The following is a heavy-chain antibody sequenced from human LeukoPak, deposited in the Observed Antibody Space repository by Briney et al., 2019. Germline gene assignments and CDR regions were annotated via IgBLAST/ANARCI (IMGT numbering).Heavy chain of an antibody. J-gene: IGHJ6*04. V-gene: IGHV3-23*01. D-gene: IGHD3-10*02. Sequence: QPGGSLRLSCAASGFTFSDYYMSWIRQAPGKGLEWVSAISGSGGSTYYADSVKGRFTISRDNSKNTLYLQMNSLRAEDTAVYYCAELGITMIGGVWGKGTTVTISS. CDR3: AELGITMIGGV. CDR1: GFTFSDYY. CDR2: ISGSGGST.